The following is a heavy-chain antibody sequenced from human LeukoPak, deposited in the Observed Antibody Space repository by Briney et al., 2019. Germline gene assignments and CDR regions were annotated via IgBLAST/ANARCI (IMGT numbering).Heavy chain of an antibody. D-gene: IGHD5-18*01. J-gene: IGHJ4*02. CDR2: INGDGSDT. CDR3: VRGLGSGYSYAYGVY. Sequence: GGSLRLSCKASGFTFSSYWMHWVRQIPGKGLAWVSRINGDGSDTNPADSVKGRFTISRDNAKNTLYLQMNSLRAEDTAVYYCVRGLGSGYSYAYGVYWGQGTLVTVSS. V-gene: IGHV3-74*01. CDR1: GFTFSSYW.